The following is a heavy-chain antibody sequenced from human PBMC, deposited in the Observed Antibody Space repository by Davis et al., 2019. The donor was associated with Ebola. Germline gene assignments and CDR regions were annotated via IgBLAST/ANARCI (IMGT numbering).Heavy chain of an antibody. CDR1: GYTFTSYD. D-gene: IGHD2-2*01. V-gene: IGHV1-8*01. J-gene: IGHJ4*02. CDR3: TRGMVERDCGRTTCHDGDY. CDR2: MNPKNGFT. Sequence: ASVKVSCKTSGYTFTSYDINWVRQAAGQGLEWMGWMNPKNGFTGFAQKFQGRVIITRNISTSTAYMELSSVKSEDTAVYYCTRGMVERDCGRTTCHDGDYWGQGTLVSVSS.